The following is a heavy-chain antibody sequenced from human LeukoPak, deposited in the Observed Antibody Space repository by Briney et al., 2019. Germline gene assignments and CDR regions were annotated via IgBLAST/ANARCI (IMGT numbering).Heavy chain of an antibody. Sequence: SETLSLTCTVSGGSISSSSYYWGWIRQPPGKGLEWIGSIYYSGSTYYSPSLKSRVTISVDTSKNQFSLKLSSVTAADTAVYYCARLSSGWSDFDYWGQGTLVTVSS. V-gene: IGHV4-39*01. CDR2: IYYSGST. D-gene: IGHD6-19*01. CDR3: ARLSSGWSDFDY. J-gene: IGHJ4*02. CDR1: GGSISSSSYY.